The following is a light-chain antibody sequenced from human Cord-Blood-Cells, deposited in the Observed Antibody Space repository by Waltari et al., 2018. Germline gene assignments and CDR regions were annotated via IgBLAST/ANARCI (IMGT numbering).Light chain of an antibody. CDR2: STN. J-gene: IGLJ3*02. V-gene: IGLV8-61*01. Sequence: QTVVTQEPSFSVSPGGTVTLTCGLSSGSVSTSYYPSWYQQTPGQAPRTLIYSTNTRSSGVPDRFDGSILGNKAALTITGAQADDESDYYCVLYMGSGIWVFGGGTKLTVL. CDR1: SGSVSTSYY. CDR3: VLYMGSGIWV.